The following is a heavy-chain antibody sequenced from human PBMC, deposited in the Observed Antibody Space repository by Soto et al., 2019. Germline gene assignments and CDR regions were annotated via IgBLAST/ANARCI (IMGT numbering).Heavy chain of an antibody. D-gene: IGHD5-18*01. CDR1: GGSIRGYY. Sequence: PSETLSLTCTVSGGSIRGYYWNWIRQPPGKGLEWIGYLHHSGSFKYSTSLKSRVSISVDTSKSQFSLKLSSVTTADAAVYSCARGHKEYTYGLFDQWGQGTLVTVPS. V-gene: IGHV4-59*01. CDR3: ARGHKEYTYGLFDQ. CDR2: LHHSGSF. J-gene: IGHJ4*02.